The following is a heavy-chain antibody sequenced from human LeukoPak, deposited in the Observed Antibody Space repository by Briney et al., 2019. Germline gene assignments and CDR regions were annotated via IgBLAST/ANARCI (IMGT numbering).Heavy chain of an antibody. D-gene: IGHD6-19*01. CDR2: INNSGST. V-gene: IGHV4-34*01. CDR1: GGSFSDYY. Sequence: PSETLSLTCAVYGGSFSDYYWTWIRQPPGKGLEWIGEINNSGSTNYNPCLNSRVTISVDTSKNQLSRKVSSVTAADTAVYYCARRSFSSGWPFDSWGQGTLVTVSS. J-gene: IGHJ4*02. CDR3: ARRSFSSGWPFDS.